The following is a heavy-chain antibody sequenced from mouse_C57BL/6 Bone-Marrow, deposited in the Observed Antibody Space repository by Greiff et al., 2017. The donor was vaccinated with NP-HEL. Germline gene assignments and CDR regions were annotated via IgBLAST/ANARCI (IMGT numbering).Heavy chain of an antibody. CDR2: IYPRSGNT. CDR1: GYTFTSYG. J-gene: IGHJ2*01. V-gene: IGHV1-81*01. Sequence: VKVVESGAELARPGASVKLSCKASGYTFTSYGISWVKQRTGQGLEWIGEIYPRSGNTYYNEKFKGKATLTADKSSSTAYMELRSLTSEDSAVYFCERSAPIYYGYDDYWGQGTTLTVSS. CDR3: ERSAPIYYGYDDY. D-gene: IGHD2-2*01.